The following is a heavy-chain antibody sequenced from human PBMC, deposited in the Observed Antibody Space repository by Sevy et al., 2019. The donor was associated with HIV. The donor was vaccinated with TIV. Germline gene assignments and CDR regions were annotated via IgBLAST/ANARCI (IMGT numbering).Heavy chain of an antibody. J-gene: IGHJ4*02. CDR2: FNPNSGDT. D-gene: IGHD5-18*01. CDR1: GYTFTGQY. CDR3: SRDLRLRGYSYGCFDY. V-gene: IGHV1-2*02. Sequence: ASVKVSCKASGYTFTGQYIHWVRQAPGQGLEWMGWFNPNSGDTKYAQEFKGRVTMTRDTSISTAYMELSGLKSDDTAVYYCSRDLRLRGYSYGCFDYWGQGTLVTVSS.